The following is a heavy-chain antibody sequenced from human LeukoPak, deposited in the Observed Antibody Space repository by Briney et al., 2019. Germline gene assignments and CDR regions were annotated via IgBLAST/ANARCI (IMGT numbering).Heavy chain of an antibody. V-gene: IGHV3-21*01. J-gene: IGHJ3*02. D-gene: IGHD6-13*01. Sequence: GALRLSSAPSGFSPSSYSMYWVPQAPGEGLEWGSSISSSSSYINYADSVKGRFTISRDNAKNSLYLQMNSLRAEDTAVYYCARDAGNNAFDIWGQGTRVTVSS. CDR1: GFSPSSYS. CDR2: ISSSSSYI. CDR3: ARDAGNNAFDI.